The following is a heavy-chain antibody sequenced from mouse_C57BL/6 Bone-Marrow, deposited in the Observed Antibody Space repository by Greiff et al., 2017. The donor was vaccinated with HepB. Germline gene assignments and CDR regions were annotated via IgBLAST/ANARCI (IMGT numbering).Heavy chain of an antibody. D-gene: IGHD1-1*01. J-gene: IGHJ3*01. CDR3: ARGWDYGSRSWFAY. CDR1: GYTFTSYW. CDR2: IDPSDSYT. Sequence: QVQLQQPGAELVMPGASVKLSCKASGYTFTSYWMHWVKQRPGQGLEWIGEIDPSDSYTNYNQKFKGKSTLTVDKSSSTAYMQLSSLTSEVSAVYYCARGWDYGSRSWFAYWGQGTLVTVSA. V-gene: IGHV1-69*01.